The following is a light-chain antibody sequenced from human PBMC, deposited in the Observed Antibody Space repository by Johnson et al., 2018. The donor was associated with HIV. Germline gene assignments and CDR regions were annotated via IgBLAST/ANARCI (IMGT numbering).Light chain of an antibody. CDR2: ENN. CDR1: SSNIGSNY. J-gene: IGLJ1*01. V-gene: IGLV1-51*02. Sequence: LTQPPSVSAAPGQKVTISCSGSSSNIGSNYVSWYQQLPGTAPKLLIYENNKRPSGIPDRFSGSKSGTSATLGITGLQTGDEADYYCGTWDSSLSAGVFGTGTTVIVL. CDR3: GTWDSSLSAGV.